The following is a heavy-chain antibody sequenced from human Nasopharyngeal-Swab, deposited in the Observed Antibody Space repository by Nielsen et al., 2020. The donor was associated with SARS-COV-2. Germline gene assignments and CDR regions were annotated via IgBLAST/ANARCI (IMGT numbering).Heavy chain of an antibody. J-gene: IGHJ6*02. Sequence: GSLRLSCAASGFTFSSYAMHWVRQAPGKGPEWVAVISYDGSNKYYADSVKGRFTISRDNSKNTLYLQMNSLRAEDTAVYYCARTYDSSGYWVWYYYYGMDVWGQGTTVTVSS. V-gene: IGHV3-30-3*01. CDR3: ARTYDSSGYWVWYYYYGMDV. D-gene: IGHD3-22*01. CDR2: ISYDGSNK. CDR1: GFTFSSYA.